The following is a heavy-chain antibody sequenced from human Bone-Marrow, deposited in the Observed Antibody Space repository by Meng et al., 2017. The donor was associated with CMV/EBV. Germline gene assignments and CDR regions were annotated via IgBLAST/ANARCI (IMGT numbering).Heavy chain of an antibody. V-gene: IGHV4-34*01. J-gene: IGHJ4*02. D-gene: IGHD5-12*01. CDR2: INHSGST. CDR1: GGALSVYY. Sequence: QAQPQQWGGGVVRSSEPLSLTRAGSGGALSVYYWSWIRHPPGKGLGWIGEINHSGSTNYNPSLKRRVTISVDTSKTQFSLKLSSVTAADTAVYYCARGGDLVAPSGGADYWGQGTLVTVSS. CDR3: ARGGDLVAPSGGADY.